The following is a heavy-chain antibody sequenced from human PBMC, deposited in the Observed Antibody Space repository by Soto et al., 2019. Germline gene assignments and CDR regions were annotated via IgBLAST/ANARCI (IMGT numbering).Heavy chain of an antibody. J-gene: IGHJ6*02. CDR1: GGTFSSYA. Sequence: SVKVSCKASGGTFSSYAISWVRQAPGQGLEWMGGINPNSGGTNYAQKFEGRVTMTRDTSISTAYMELSRLRHDDTAVYYRARVRDNRYCSGGSRYPGSYYYYGMDVWG. CDR2: INPNSGGT. D-gene: IGHD2-15*01. CDR3: ARVRDNRYCSGGSRYPGSYYYYGMDV. V-gene: IGHV1-2*02.